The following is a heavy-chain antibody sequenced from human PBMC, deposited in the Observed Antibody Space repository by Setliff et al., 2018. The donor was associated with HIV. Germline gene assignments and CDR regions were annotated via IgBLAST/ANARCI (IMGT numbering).Heavy chain of an antibody. CDR3: ARAPAYGSGSYWLGFGAFDI. J-gene: IGHJ3*02. D-gene: IGHD3-10*01. CDR2: ANHNGGT. CDR1: GDSFSGSY. V-gene: IGHV4-34*01. Sequence: PSETLSLTCAVYGDSFSGSYWSWIRQSPGTGLEWIGEANHNGGTNYNPSLKSRVVVSVDRSKNQFSLKLISVTAADTAVYYCARAPAYGSGSYWLGFGAFDIWGQGTMVTVSS.